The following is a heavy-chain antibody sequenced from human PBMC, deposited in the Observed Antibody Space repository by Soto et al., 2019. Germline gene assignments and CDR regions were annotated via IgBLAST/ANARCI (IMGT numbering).Heavy chain of an antibody. CDR2: IYYSGST. J-gene: IGHJ4*02. V-gene: IGHV4-61*01. D-gene: IGHD6-19*01. Sequence: PSETLSLTCTVSGDSVSSPYYYWGWIRQPPGKGLEWIGNIYYSGSTNYNPSLKRRVTISVDTSKNQFSLKLSSVTAADTAVYYCAKGLRAKYSSGLLDYWGQGTLVTVSS. CDR1: GDSVSSPYYY. CDR3: AKGLRAKYSSGLLDY.